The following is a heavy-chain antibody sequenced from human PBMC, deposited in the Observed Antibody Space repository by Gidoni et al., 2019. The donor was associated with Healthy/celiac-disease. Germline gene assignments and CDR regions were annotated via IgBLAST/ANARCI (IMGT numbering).Heavy chain of an antibody. CDR2: ISSSSSTI. CDR3: ARDSRPTVMGDLYYYYYMDV. J-gene: IGHJ6*03. D-gene: IGHD4-4*01. V-gene: IGHV3-48*02. CDR1: GFTFTSYS. Sequence: EVQLVESGGGLVQPGVSLSLSCAASGFTFTSYSMTWVRPAPGKGLEWVSYISSSSSTIDYADSVKGRFTSSRDNAKNSLYLQMNSLRDEDTAVYYCARDSRPTVMGDLYYYYYMDVWGKGTTVTVSS.